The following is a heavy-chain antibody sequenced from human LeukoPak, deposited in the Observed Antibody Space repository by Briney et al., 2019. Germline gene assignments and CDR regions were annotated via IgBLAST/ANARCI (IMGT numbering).Heavy chain of an antibody. CDR3: ARVDIVVVPAATREPFDP. CDR2: INPNSGGT. Sequence: ASVKVSCKASGYTFTGYYMHWVRQAPGQGLEGMGWINPNSGGTNYAQKFQGRVTMTRDTSISTAYMELSRLRSDDTAVYYCARVDIVVVPAATREPFDPWGQGTLVTVSS. CDR1: GYTFTGYY. J-gene: IGHJ5*02. V-gene: IGHV1-2*02. D-gene: IGHD2-2*01.